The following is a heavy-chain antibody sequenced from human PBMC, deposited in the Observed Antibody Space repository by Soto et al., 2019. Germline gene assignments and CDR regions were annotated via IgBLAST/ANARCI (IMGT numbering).Heavy chain of an antibody. J-gene: IGHJ4*02. Sequence: QVQLVESGGGVVQPGRSLRLSCAASGFTFSSYVMHWVRQAPGKGLEWVAVIWFDGGNQYYADSVKGRFAASRDNSKNTLFLQMNSLRAEDTAVYYCVRARLHYDFWSGLEGWGQGTLVTVSS. CDR2: IWFDGGNQ. CDR1: GFTFSSYV. CDR3: VRARLHYDFWSGLEG. D-gene: IGHD3-3*01. V-gene: IGHV3-33*01.